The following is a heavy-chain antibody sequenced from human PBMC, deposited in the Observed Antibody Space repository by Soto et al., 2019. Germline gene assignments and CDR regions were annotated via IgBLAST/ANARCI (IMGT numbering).Heavy chain of an antibody. CDR3: AKGFAVAGFHFDS. V-gene: IGHV3-23*01. CDR2: ITASGGTR. D-gene: IGHD6-19*01. J-gene: IGHJ4*02. CDR1: GFTFSNFA. Sequence: EVQLFESGGDLVEPGGSLRLSCTASGFTFSNFAMGWVRQAPGKGLEWVSGITASGGTRYHADSLKGRFTISRDNSKNMLFLQMNNLSAEDTAIYFCAKGFAVAGFHFDSWGQVSLVTVSS.